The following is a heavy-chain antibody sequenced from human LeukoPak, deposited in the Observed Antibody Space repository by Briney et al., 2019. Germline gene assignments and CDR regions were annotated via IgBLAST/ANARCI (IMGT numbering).Heavy chain of an antibody. CDR1: GFTFNNYA. CDR2: ISDTGGKT. D-gene: IGHD2-2*02. V-gene: IGHV3-23*01. CDR3: AKAISLRYRYYFDY. J-gene: IGHJ4*02. Sequence: GGSLRLSCSASGFTFNNYAMSWVRQAPGKGLEWISGISDTGGKTYYADSVKGRFTISKDKSNNVLFLQMNTLRAEDTALYYCAKAISLRYRYYFDYWGQGTLVTVSS.